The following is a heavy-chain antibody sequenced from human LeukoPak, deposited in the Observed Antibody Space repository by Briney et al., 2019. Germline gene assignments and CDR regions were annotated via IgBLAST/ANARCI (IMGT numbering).Heavy chain of an antibody. Sequence: WGSLRLSCAASGFTVSSNYVSWVRQAPGKGLEWVSIIYSAGATYYADSVRGRFTLSRDNSKNTVCLQMNNLRAKDTAVYYCASGGLGARKYYSDPFHYWGQGTLVTVSS. CDR3: ASGGLGARKYYSDPFHY. V-gene: IGHV3-53*01. CDR2: IYSAGAT. D-gene: IGHD3-10*01. J-gene: IGHJ4*02. CDR1: GFTVSSNY.